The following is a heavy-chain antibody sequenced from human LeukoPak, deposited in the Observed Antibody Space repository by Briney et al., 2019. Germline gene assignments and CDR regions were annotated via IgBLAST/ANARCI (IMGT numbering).Heavy chain of an antibody. CDR3: ARDGTGYSYGFDYY. V-gene: IGHV3-20*04. J-gene: IGHJ4*02. D-gene: IGHD5-18*01. Sequence: GGSLRLSCAASGFTFDDYGMSWVRQAPGKGLQWVSGINWNGGSTGYADSVKGRFTISRDNAKNSLYLQMNSLRAEDTALYYCARDGTGYSYGFDYYWGQGTLVTFSS. CDR2: INWNGGST. CDR1: GFTFDDYG.